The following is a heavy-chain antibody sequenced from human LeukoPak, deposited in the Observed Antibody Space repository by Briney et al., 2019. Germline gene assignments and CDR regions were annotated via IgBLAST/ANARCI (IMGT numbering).Heavy chain of an antibody. J-gene: IGHJ6*02. CDR1: GYTFTSYA. CDR2: INAGNGNT. D-gene: IGHD2-15*01. CDR3: ARDCSGGSCYPDYYYYGMDV. Sequence: ASVKVSCKASGYTFTSYAMHWVRQAPGQRLEWMGWINAGNGNTKYSQKFQGRVTITRDTSASTAYMELSSLRSEDTAVYYCARDCSGGSCYPDYYYYGMDVWGQGTTATVSS. V-gene: IGHV1-3*01.